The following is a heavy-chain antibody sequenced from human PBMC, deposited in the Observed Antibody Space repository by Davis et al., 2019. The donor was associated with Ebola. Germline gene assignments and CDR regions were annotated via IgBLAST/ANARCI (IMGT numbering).Heavy chain of an antibody. V-gene: IGHV1-46*01. J-gene: IGHJ4*02. CDR1: GYTFTSYY. Sequence: ASVKVSCKASGYTFTSYYMHWVRQAPGQGLEWMGIINPSGGSTRYAQKFQGRVTMTRDTSTSTVYMELSSLRSEDTAVYYCARDLFSAIVGATTIDYWGQGTLVTVSS. CDR3: ARDLFSAIVGATTIDY. D-gene: IGHD1-26*01. CDR2: INPSGGST.